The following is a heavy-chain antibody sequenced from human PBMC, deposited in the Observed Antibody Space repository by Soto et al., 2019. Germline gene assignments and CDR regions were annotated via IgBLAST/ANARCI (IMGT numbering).Heavy chain of an antibody. V-gene: IGHV4-39*01. Sequence: SETLSLTCTVSGGSLGSSSYYWGWIRQSPGKGLEWIGNVYYSGNTFYNPSLKSRVTISVDTSKNQFYLHLSSVTAADTAIFYCASIAAPGTTHFDFWGQGTLVTVSS. D-gene: IGHD6-13*01. CDR2: VYYSGNT. CDR3: ASIAAPGTTHFDF. J-gene: IGHJ4*02. CDR1: GGSLGSSSYY.